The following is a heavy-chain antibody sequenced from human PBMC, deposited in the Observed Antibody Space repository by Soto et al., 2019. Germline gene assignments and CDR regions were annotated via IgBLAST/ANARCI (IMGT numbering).Heavy chain of an antibody. CDR3: VRTSSY. V-gene: IGHV3-53*01. CDR1: GFAVNSDY. CDR2: LFGGGAT. D-gene: IGHD2-2*01. Sequence: EVHLVASGGGLIQPGGSLRLSCAASGFAVNSDYMSWVRQAPGKGLEWVSVLFGGGATHYSDSVKGRYTISRDNSKNTVFLQMNSLRAEDTAIYYCVRTSSYWGQGTRVIVSS. J-gene: IGHJ4*02.